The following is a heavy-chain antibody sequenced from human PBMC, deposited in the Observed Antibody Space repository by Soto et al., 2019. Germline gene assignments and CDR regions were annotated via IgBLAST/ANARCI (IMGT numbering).Heavy chain of an antibody. V-gene: IGHV3-23*01. J-gene: IGHJ5*02. D-gene: IGHD3-22*01. CDR3: ARGSGGYYQNWFDP. CDR1: GFTFSSYA. CDR2: ISCSGGSK. Sequence: EVQLLESGGGVVQPGGSLRLSCAASGFTFSSYAMSWVRQAPGKGLEWVSAISCSGGSKYYADSVKGRFTISRDNSKNAVDVQMNSLRAEDTAVYYCARGSGGYYQNWFDPWGQGTLVTVSS.